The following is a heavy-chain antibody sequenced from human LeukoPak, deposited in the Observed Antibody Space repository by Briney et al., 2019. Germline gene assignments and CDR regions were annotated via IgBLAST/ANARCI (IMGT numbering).Heavy chain of an antibody. V-gene: IGHV3-20*04. CDR1: GFAFDEHG. Sequence: PGGSLRLSCTASGFAFDEHGMSWVRQVPGKGLEWGCGINWSGGSTGYADPLRGRFTISRDNAKNSLYLQMDSLRAEDTALYYCARAPITSPFYFDYWGQGTLVTVSS. J-gene: IGHJ4*02. CDR2: INWSGGST. CDR3: ARAPITSPFYFDY. D-gene: IGHD2-2*01.